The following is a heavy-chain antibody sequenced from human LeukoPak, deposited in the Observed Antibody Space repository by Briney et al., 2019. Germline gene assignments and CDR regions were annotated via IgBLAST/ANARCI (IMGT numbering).Heavy chain of an antibody. CDR2: IYYSGNT. CDR3: ARPRGEFHYYAFDI. J-gene: IGHJ3*02. D-gene: IGHD3-16*01. Sequence: PSETLSLTCTVSGGSISSYYWSWMRQPPGKGLDWIGYIYYSGNTNYNPSLKSRVTMSVDTSKNQLSLKLSSVTAADTAVYYCARPRGEFHYYAFDIWGHGTMVTVSS. V-gene: IGHV4-59*08. CDR1: GGSISSYY.